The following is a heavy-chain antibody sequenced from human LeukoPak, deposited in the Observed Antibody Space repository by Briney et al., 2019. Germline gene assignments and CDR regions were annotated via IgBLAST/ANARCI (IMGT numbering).Heavy chain of an antibody. CDR1: GGSFSGYY. J-gene: IGHJ3*02. D-gene: IGHD3-22*01. CDR3: ARDIYYYDSSGYYWAFDI. CDR2: INHSGST. V-gene: IGHV4-34*01. Sequence: SETLSLTCAVYGGSFSGYYWSWIRQPPGKGLEWIGEINHSGSTNYNPSLKSRVTISVDTSKNQFSLKLSSVTAADTAVYYCARDIYYYDSSGYYWAFDIWGQGTMVTVSS.